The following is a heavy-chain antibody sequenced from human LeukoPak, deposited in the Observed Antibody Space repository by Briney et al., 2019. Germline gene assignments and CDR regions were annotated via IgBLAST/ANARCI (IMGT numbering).Heavy chain of an antibody. J-gene: IGHJ5*02. D-gene: IGHD6-13*01. V-gene: IGHV4-30-2*01. Sequence: SETLSLTCAVSGGSISSGGYSWSWIRQPPGKGLEWIGYIYHSGSTYYNPSLKSRVTISVDTSKNQFSLKLSSVTAADTAVYYCARGRKWVLSSSWYRYWFDPWGQGTLVTVSS. CDR2: IYHSGST. CDR3: ARGRKWVLSSSWYRYWFDP. CDR1: GGSISSGGYS.